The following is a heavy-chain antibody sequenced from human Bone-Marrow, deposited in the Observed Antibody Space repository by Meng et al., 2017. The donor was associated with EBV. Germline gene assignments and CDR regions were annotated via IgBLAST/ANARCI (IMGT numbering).Heavy chain of an antibody. CDR2: LIPLSDAP. V-gene: IGHV1-69*01. J-gene: IGHJ4*02. CDR1: GGTFRSDA. D-gene: IGHD3-10*01. Sequence: QVEVVQDGDEVKKPGSSVKVSCKTSGGTFRSDAISWVRQAPGQGLEWMGGLIPLSDAPHYAQKFQGRVTITADESTSTHYLDLSGLRAEDTAVYYCASESGRGFTPDYWGQGTLVTVSS. CDR3: ASESGRGFTPDY.